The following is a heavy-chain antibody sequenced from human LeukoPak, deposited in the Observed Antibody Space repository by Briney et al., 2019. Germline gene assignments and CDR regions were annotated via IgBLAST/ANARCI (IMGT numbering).Heavy chain of an antibody. D-gene: IGHD3-3*01. V-gene: IGHV4-59*12. CDR3: AREYEDYDFWSGPREDYYFDY. J-gene: IGHJ4*02. Sequence: SETLSLTCTVSGGSISSYYWSWIRQPPGKGLEWIGYTYYSGNTNYNPSLKSRVTISVDTSKNQFSLKLSSVTAADTAVYYCAREYEDYDFWSGPREDYYFDYWGQGTLVTVSS. CDR1: GGSISSYY. CDR2: TYYSGNT.